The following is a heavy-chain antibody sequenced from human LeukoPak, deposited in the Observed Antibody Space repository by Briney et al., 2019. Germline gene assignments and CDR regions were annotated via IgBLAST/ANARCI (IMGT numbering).Heavy chain of an antibody. Sequence: GASVKVSCKASGYTFTSYGISWVRQAHGQGLEWMGWISAYNGNTNYAQKLKGRVTMTTDTSTSTAYMELRSLRSDDTAVYYCAGPVGANLYYYYGMDVWGQGTTVTVSS. J-gene: IGHJ6*02. CDR2: ISAYNGNT. V-gene: IGHV1-18*01. CDR1: GYTFTSYG. CDR3: AGPVGANLYYYYGMDV. D-gene: IGHD1-26*01.